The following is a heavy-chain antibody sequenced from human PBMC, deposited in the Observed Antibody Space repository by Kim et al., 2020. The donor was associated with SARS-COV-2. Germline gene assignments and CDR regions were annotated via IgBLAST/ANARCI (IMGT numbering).Heavy chain of an antibody. Sequence: SETLSLTCAVYGGSFSGYYWSWIRQPPGKGLEWIGEINHSGSTNYNPSLKSRVTISVDTSKNQFSLKLSSVTAADTAVYYCAREGLDYGDYVGDYWGQGTLVTVSS. V-gene: IGHV4-34*01. D-gene: IGHD4-17*01. CDR3: AREGLDYGDYVGDY. J-gene: IGHJ4*02. CDR2: INHSGST. CDR1: GGSFSGYY.